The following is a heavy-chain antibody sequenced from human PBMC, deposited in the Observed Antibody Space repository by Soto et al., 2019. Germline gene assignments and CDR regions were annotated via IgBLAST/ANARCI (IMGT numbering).Heavy chain of an antibody. D-gene: IGHD1-1*01. CDR3: ARGRYGDY. V-gene: IGHV1-18*01. Sequence: QVHLVQSGAEVKKPGASVKVSCQGSGYAFTTYGITWVRQAPGQGLEWMGWISAHNGNTNYAQKLHGRVTVTRDTSTSTAYMELRSLRYDGTAVYYCARGRYGDYWGRGALVTVSS. J-gene: IGHJ4*02. CDR1: GYAFTTYG. CDR2: ISAHNGNT.